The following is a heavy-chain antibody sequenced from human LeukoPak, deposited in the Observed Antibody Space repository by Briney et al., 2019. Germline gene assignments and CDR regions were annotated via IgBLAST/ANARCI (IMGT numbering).Heavy chain of an antibody. CDR2: IYTSGST. J-gene: IGHJ2*01. CDR3: ARLPSTGARAYWYFDL. V-gene: IGHV4-61*02. D-gene: IGHD7-27*01. CDR1: GGSISSGSYY. Sequence: SQTLSLTCTVSGGSISSGSYYWSWIRQPAGKGLEWIGRIYTSGSTNYNPSLKSRVTISVDTSKNQFSLKLSSVTAADTAVYYCARLPSTGARAYWYFDLWGRGTLVTVSS.